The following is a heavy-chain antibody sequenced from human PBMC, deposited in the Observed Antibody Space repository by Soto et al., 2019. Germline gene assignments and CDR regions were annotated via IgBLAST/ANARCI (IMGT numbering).Heavy chain of an antibody. CDR2: VYYTGST. CDR1: GGSISNYY. V-gene: IGHV4-59*08. Sequence: QLQLQESGPGLVKPSETLSLTCTVSGGSISNYYWSWIRQPPGKGLEWIGYVYYTGSTDYNPSLKSRVTISLDTSRNQFSLNLSSVTAADTAVYYCAKTLGDTWGQGTLVTVSS. CDR3: AKTLGDT. J-gene: IGHJ5*02.